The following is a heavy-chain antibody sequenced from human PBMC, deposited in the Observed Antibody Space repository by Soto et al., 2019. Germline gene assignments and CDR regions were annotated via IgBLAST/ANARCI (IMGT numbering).Heavy chain of an antibody. V-gene: IGHV3-30*18. CDR3: AKDGSRGWNDVGYYGMDV. J-gene: IGHJ6*02. Sequence: GGSLRLSCAASGFTFSSYGMHWVRQAPGKGLEWVAVISYDGSNKYYADSVKGRFTISRDNSKNTLYLQMNSLRAEDTAVYYCAKDGSRGWNDVGYYGMDVWGQGTTVTVSS. D-gene: IGHD1-1*01. CDR2: ISYDGSNK. CDR1: GFTFSSYG.